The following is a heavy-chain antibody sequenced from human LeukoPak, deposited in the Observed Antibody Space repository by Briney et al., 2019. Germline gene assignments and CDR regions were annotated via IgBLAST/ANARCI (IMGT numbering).Heavy chain of an antibody. J-gene: IGHJ6*02. V-gene: IGHV4-34*01. CDR2: INHSGST. D-gene: IGHD3-10*01. CDR1: GGSFSGYY. CDR3: ASPSYYYGSGSQVSYYYYGMDV. Sequence: SETLSLTCAVYGGSFSGYYWSLIRQPPGKGLEWIGEINHSGSTNYNPSLKSRVTISVDTSKNQFSLKLSSVTAADTAVYYCASPSYYYGSGSQVSYYYYGMDVWGQGTTVTVSS.